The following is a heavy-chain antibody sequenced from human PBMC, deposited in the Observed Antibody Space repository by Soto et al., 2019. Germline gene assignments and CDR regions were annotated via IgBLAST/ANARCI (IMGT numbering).Heavy chain of an antibody. D-gene: IGHD6-19*01. CDR2: ISGSGGST. V-gene: IGHV3-23*01. CDR3: AKDTTVAGIGLGDY. CDR1: GFTFSSYA. Sequence: GGSLRLSCAASGFTFSSYAMSWVRQAPGKGLEWVSAISGSGGSTYYADSVKGRFTISRDNSKNTLYLQMNSLRAEDTAVYYCAKDTTVAGIGLGDYWGQGTLVTVSS. J-gene: IGHJ4*02.